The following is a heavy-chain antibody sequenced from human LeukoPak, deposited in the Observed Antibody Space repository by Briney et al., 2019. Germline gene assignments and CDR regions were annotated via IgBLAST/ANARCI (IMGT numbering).Heavy chain of an antibody. Sequence: SVKVSCKASGGTFSSYAISWVRQAPGQGLEWMGGIIPIFGTANYAQKFQGRVTMSTNTSISTVYMELSSLRSEDTAVYYCARVIGSSWGYYYYYMDVWGKGTTVTISS. CDR2: IIPIFGTA. D-gene: IGHD6-13*01. CDR1: GGTFSSYA. J-gene: IGHJ6*03. V-gene: IGHV1-69*05. CDR3: ARVIGSSWGYYYYYMDV.